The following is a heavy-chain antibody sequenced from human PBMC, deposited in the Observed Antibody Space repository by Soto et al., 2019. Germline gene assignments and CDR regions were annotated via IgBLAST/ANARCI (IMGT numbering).Heavy chain of an antibody. V-gene: IGHV4-34*01. Sequence: QVQLQQWGAGLLKPSETLSLTCAVYGGSFRGYYWSWIRQPPGKGLEWIGEGKHRGSTNSNPSLKSRVTISVDTSKNQFSLKLSSVTAADTAVYYCARGYVRNFDYWGQETLVTVSS. D-gene: IGHD3-10*02. CDR2: GKHRGST. CDR1: GGSFRGYY. J-gene: IGHJ4*02. CDR3: ARGYVRNFDY.